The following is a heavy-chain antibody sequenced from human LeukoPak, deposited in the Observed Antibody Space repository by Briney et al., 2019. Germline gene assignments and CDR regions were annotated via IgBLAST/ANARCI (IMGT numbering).Heavy chain of an antibody. CDR2: IYYSGST. D-gene: IGHD1-26*01. CDR1: AGSIISYH. Sequence: SETLSLTCTVAAGSIISYHWSCVRQPPGKGLEWIGYIYYSGSTNYNPSLKSRVTISVDTSKNQFSLKLSSVTATDTAVYSCARGVSEGATAYSDYWGQGTLVTVSS. V-gene: IGHV4-59*01. J-gene: IGHJ4*02. CDR3: ARGVSEGATAYSDY.